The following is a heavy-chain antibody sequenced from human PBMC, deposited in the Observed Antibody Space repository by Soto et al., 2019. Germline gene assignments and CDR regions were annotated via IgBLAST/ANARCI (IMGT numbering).Heavy chain of an antibody. CDR3: ARGRGSLFFCYYGYYYYGMDF. Sequence: SETLSLTCAVSGGPISSGGYSWSWIRQPPGKGLEWIGYIYHSGSTYYNPSLKSRVTISVDRSKNQFSLKLSSVTAADTAVYYCARGRGSLFFCYYGYYYYGMDFWGQGIMVTVSS. CDR2: IYHSGST. CDR1: GGPISSGGYS. D-gene: IGHD3-22*01. V-gene: IGHV4-30-2*01. J-gene: IGHJ6*02.